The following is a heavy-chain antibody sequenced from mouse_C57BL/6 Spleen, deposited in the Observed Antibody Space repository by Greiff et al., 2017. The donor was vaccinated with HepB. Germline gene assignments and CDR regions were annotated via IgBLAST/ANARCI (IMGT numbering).Heavy chain of an antibody. CDR2: INPNNGGT. V-gene: IGHV1-18*01. J-gene: IGHJ4*01. D-gene: IGHD2-1*01. CDR3: ARGIYYGNYGDAMDY. Sequence: VQLQQSGPELVKPGASVKIPCKASGYTFTDYNMDWVKQSHGKSLEWIGDINPNNGGTIYNQKFKGKATLTVDKSSSTAYMELRSLTSEDTAVYYCARGIYYGNYGDAMDYWGQGTSVTVSS. CDR1: GYTFTDYN.